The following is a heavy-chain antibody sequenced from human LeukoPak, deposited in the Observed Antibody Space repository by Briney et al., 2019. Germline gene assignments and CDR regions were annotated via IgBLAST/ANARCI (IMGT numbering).Heavy chain of an antibody. CDR2: IHTSGST. V-gene: IGHV4-4*07. J-gene: IGHJ5*02. CDR1: GGSISTYY. CDR3: ARAIDSSARNGFDP. Sequence: PSETLSPTCSVSGGSISTYYWSWIRQPAGKGLEWIGRIHTSGSTNYNPSLKSRLTLSVDTSKNQLSLKLTSVTAADTAVYYCARAIDSSARNGFDPWGQGTLVTVSS. D-gene: IGHD3-22*01.